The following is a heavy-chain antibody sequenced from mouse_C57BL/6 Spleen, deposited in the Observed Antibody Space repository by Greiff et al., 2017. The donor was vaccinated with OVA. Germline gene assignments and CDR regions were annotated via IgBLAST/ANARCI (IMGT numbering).Heavy chain of an antibody. Sequence: QVQLQQSGPELVKPGASVKLSCKASGYAFSSSWMNWVKQRPGKGLEWIGRIYPGDGDTNYNGKFKGKATLTADKSSSTAYMQLSSLTSEDSAVYFCARGNGSSYWYFDVWGTGTTVTVSS. CDR2: IYPGDGDT. D-gene: IGHD1-1*01. J-gene: IGHJ1*03. CDR1: GYAFSSSW. V-gene: IGHV1-82*01. CDR3: ARGNGSSYWYFDV.